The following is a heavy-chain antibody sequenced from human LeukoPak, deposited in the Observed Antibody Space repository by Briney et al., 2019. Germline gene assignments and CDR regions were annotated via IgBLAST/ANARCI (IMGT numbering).Heavy chain of an antibody. D-gene: IGHD2-2*02. CDR1: GFTFNTYW. V-gene: IGHV3-7*03. Sequence: GGSLRLSCSASGFTFNTYWMSWVRQAPGKGLQWVANVRPDGREQRYVDSVKGRFTISRDNSKNTLYLQMNSLRAEDTAVYYCARAGCSSTSCYNFDYWGQGTLVTVSS. CDR3: ARAGCSSTSCYNFDY. CDR2: VRPDGREQ. J-gene: IGHJ4*02.